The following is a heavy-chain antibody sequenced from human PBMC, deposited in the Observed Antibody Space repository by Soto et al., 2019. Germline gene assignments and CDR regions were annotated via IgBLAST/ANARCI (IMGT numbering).Heavy chain of an antibody. CDR2: IWYDGSNK. V-gene: IGHV3-33*01. CDR1: GFTFSSYG. Sequence: QVQLVESGGGVVQPGRSLRLSCAASGFTFSSYGMHWVRQAPGKGLEWVAVIWYDGSNKYYADSVKGRFTISRDNSKNALYLQMNGLRAEDTAVYYCARAQAQQETTDYWGQGTLVTVSS. D-gene: IGHD1-1*01. CDR3: ARAQAQQETTDY. J-gene: IGHJ4*02.